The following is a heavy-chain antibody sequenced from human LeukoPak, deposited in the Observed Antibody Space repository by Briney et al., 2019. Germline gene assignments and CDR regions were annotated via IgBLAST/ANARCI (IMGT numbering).Heavy chain of an antibody. V-gene: IGHV4-39*01. CDR1: GGSISGSTSY. Sequence: SETLSLTCSVSGGSISGSTSYWGWIRQPPGEGLEWIGNIFHRGTTYHNPSLQRRVTFSVDTSKNLFSMNLTSVTVADTAVYYCARHGDRLRFAMDVWGQGTTVTVSS. CDR2: IFHRGTT. CDR3: ARHGDRLRFAMDV. J-gene: IGHJ6*02. D-gene: IGHD2-21*02.